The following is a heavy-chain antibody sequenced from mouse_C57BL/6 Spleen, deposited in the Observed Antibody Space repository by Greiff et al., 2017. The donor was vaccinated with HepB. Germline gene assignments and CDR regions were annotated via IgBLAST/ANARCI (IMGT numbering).Heavy chain of an antibody. V-gene: IGHV1-64*01. D-gene: IGHD2-3*01. Sequence: QVQLQQSGAELVKPGASVKLSCKASGYTFTSYWMHWVKQRPGQGLEWIGMIHPNSGSTNYNEKFKSKATLTVDKSSSTAYMQLSSLTSEDSAVYYCARKEDGYSAWFAYWGQGTLVTVSA. CDR2: IHPNSGST. J-gene: IGHJ3*01. CDR3: ARKEDGYSAWFAY. CDR1: GYTFTSYW.